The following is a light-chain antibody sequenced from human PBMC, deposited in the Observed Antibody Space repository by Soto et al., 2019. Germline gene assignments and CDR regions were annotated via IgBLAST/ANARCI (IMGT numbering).Light chain of an antibody. CDR2: EVN. V-gene: IGLV2-23*02. Sequence: SALTQPASVSGSPGQSITISCTGTSSDVGGHNHVSWFQQHPDKAPKLLIFEVNRRPSGVSDRFSGSKFGNTASLTISGLQLEDEADYYCCSYAGPTTWVFGGGTKLTVL. CDR1: SSDVGGHNH. CDR3: CSYAGPTTWV. J-gene: IGLJ2*01.